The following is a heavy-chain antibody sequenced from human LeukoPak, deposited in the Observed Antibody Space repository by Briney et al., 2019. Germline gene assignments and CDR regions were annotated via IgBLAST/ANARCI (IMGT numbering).Heavy chain of an antibody. CDR3: ARAPDDILTGPPDY. CDR2: INHSGST. CDR1: GGSFSGYY. V-gene: IGHV4-34*01. J-gene: IGHJ4*02. D-gene: IGHD3-9*01. Sequence: SETLSLTCAVYGGSFSGYYWSWIRQPPGKGLEWIGEINHSGSTNYNPSLKSRVTISVDTSKNQFSLKLSSVTAADTAVYYRARAPDDILTGPPDYWGQGTLVTVSS.